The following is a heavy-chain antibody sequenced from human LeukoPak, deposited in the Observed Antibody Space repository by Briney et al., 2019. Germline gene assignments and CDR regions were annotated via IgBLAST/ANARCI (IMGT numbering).Heavy chain of an antibody. J-gene: IGHJ4*02. D-gene: IGHD4-17*01. Sequence: ASVNVSCKASGYTFTGYYMHWVRQAPGQGLEWMGWINPNSGGTNYAQNFQGRVTMTRDTSISTAYMELSRLSSDDTALYYCARGREVATVTTSLGDYWGQGTLVSVSS. CDR1: GYTFTGYY. CDR3: ARGREVATVTTSLGDY. V-gene: IGHV1-2*02. CDR2: INPNSGGT.